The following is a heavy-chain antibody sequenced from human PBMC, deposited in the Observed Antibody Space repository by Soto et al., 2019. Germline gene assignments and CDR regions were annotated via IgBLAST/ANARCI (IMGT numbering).Heavy chain of an antibody. D-gene: IGHD3-3*01. J-gene: IGHJ6*02. CDR3: ARDRNSYDFWSGYYYYYYGMDV. CDR2: INPNSGGT. CDR1: GYTFTGYY. V-gene: IGHV1-2*04. Sequence: ASVKVSCKASGYTFTGYYMHWVRQAPGQGLEWMGWINPNSGGTNYAQKFQGWVTMTKDTSISTAYMELSRLRSDDTAVYYCARDRNSYDFWSGYYYYYYGMDVWGQGTTVTVSS.